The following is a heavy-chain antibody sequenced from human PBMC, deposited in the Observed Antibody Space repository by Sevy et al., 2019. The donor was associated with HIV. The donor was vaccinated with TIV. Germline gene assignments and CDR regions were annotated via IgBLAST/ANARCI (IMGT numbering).Heavy chain of an antibody. V-gene: IGHV4-39*01. CDR1: GGSISSSSYD. J-gene: IGHJ4*02. D-gene: IGHD2-21*01. CDR2: MYSRGNT. CDR3: ARQGGIVDRAFDY. Sequence: SETLSLTCTVSGGSISSSSYDWGWIRQPPGKGLEWIGSMYSRGNTYYNPSLKSRVTIFVDTSKNQISLKRTSVTAAATAVYYCARQGGIVDRAFDYWGQGTLVTVSS.